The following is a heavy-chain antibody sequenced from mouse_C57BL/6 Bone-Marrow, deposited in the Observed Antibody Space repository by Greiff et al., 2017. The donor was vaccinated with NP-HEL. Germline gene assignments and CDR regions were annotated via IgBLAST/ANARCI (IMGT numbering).Heavy chain of an antibody. CDR3: ARHGDYFGSSYGYFDV. V-gene: IGHV1-62-2*01. CDR2: FYPGSGSI. D-gene: IGHD1-1*01. J-gene: IGHJ1*03. Sequence: VQGVESGAELVKPGASVKLSCKASGYTFTEYPIHWVKQRSGQGLEWIGWFYPGSGSIKYNEKFKDKATLTADKSSSTVYMDLSRLTSEDSAVYFCARHGDYFGSSYGYFDVWGTGTTVTVSS. CDR1: GYTFTEYP.